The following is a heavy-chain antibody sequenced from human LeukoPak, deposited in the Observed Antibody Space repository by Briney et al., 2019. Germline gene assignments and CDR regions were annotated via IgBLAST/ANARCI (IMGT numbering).Heavy chain of an antibody. CDR3: AKGGYSRGWSYVDV. J-gene: IGHJ6*02. V-gene: IGHV3-9*03. Sequence: GGSLRLSCAASGFTFDDYAIYWVRQAPGKGLEWVSGIDWKNDIIGYADSVRGRFTISRDNAKNSLYLQMNSLSAEDMAFYYCAKGGYSRGWSYVDVWGQGTTVTVSS. D-gene: IGHD6-19*01. CDR2: IDWKNDII. CDR1: GFTFDDYA.